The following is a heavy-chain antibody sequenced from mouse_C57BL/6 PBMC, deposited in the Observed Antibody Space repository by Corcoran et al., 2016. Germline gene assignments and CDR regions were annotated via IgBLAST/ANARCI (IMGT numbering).Heavy chain of an antibody. Sequence: QVQLKQSGAELVRPGASVKLSCKASGYTFTDYYINWVKQRPGQGLEWIARIYPGSGNTYYNEKFKGKATLTAEKSSSTAYMQLSSLTSEDSAVYVCARGYDGYYSDYWGQGTTLTVSS. J-gene: IGHJ2*01. V-gene: IGHV1-76*01. D-gene: IGHD2-3*01. CDR2: IYPGSGNT. CDR1: GYTFTDYY. CDR3: ARGYDGYYSDY.